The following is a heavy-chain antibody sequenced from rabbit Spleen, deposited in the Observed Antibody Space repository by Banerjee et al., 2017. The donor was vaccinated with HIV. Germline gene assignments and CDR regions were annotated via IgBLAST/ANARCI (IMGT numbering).Heavy chain of an antibody. J-gene: IGHJ4*01. D-gene: IGHD6-1*01. V-gene: IGHV1S39*01. CDR2: IDPVFGTT. CDR1: GFTISSYG. CDR3: AREKSGNQGYDL. Sequence: QEQLVESGGGLVQPGGSLKLSCKASGFTISSYGVSWVRQAPGKGLEWIGLIDPVFGTTHYASWAKGRFTISKTSSTKVTLQMTSLTVADTATYFCAREKSGNQGYDLWGQGTLVTVS.